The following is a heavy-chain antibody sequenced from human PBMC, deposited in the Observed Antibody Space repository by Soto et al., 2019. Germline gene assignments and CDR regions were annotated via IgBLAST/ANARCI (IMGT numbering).Heavy chain of an antibody. CDR3: ASGMRVYRHSKLTHF. V-gene: IGHV4-31*03. Sequence: ALFLPRTGSGGFLSRGGYYWRWIRPDPAKRPEWIGYIYYSGTTYYNPALKSRVTISVDTSKNQFSLKLSSVTAADTAVYYCASGMRVYRHSKLTHFRGQGTLVTLSS. D-gene: IGHD6-13*01. J-gene: IGHJ4*02. CDR2: IYYSGTT. CDR1: GGFLSRGGYY.